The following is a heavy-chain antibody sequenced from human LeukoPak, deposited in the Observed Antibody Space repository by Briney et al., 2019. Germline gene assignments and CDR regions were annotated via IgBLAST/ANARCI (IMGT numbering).Heavy chain of an antibody. CDR2: ISSSSSTI. D-gene: IGHD3-10*01. V-gene: IGHV3-48*04. J-gene: IGHJ6*03. Sequence: GGSLRLSCAASGFTFSSYSMNWVRQAPGKGLEWVSYISSSSSTIYYADSVKGRFTISRDNAKNSLYLQMNSLRAEDTALYHCARYGSGSYSHYYYYYMDVWGKGTTVTISS. CDR1: GFTFSSYS. CDR3: ARYGSGSYSHYYYYYMDV.